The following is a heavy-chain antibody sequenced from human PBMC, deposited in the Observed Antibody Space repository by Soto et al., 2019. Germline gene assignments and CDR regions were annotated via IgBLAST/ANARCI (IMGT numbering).Heavy chain of an antibody. V-gene: IGHV4-34*01. J-gene: IGHJ4*02. CDR2: INHSGSN. D-gene: IGHD3-10*01. Sequence: QLQQWGAGLLKPSETLSLTCVVSGGSFSTYYYNWIRQSPGKGLEWIGEINHSGSNNYSPSLKSRVTTSLDTSKNQFSLKLTSVTAADTAIYYCTRDIGGWGAYWGQGALVTVSS. CDR3: TRDIGGWGAY. CDR1: GGSFSTYY.